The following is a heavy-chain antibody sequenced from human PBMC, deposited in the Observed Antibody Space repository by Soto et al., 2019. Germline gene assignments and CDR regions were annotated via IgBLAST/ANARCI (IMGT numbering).Heavy chain of an antibody. CDR2: ISSNSDTI. V-gene: IGHV3-9*02. Sequence: EVQLVESGGGLVQPGRSLRLSCVASGFTADDYAMHWVRQAPGKGLEWVSGISSNSDTIDYADSVKGRFTISRDNAKNSLFPQMNCLSPEATALYYCAKDMKWGGMTTIHYFHSWGQGTLVTVSS. CDR1: GFTADDYA. CDR3: AKDMKWGGMTTIHYFHS. D-gene: IGHD4-17*01. J-gene: IGHJ4*02.